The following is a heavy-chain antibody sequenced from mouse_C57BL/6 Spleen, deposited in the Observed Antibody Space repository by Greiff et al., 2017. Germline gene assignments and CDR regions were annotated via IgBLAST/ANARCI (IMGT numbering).Heavy chain of an antibody. CDR2: MYPGDGDT. D-gene: IGHD1-1*01. J-gene: IGHJ2*01. CDR3: ARQVTTVVAPHFDD. CDR1: GYAFSSYW. V-gene: IGHV1-80*01. Sequence: QVQLQQSGAELVKPGASVKISCKASGYAFSSYWMNWVKQRPGKGLEWIGKMYPGDGDTNYNGKFKGKATLTADKSSSTAYMALSSLASEDSAVYFCARQVTTVVAPHFDDWGQGTTLTVSS.